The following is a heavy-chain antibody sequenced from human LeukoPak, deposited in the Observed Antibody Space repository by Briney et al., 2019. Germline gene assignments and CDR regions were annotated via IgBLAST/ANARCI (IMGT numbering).Heavy chain of an antibody. CDR2: IYYSGST. D-gene: IGHD3-10*01. V-gene: IGHV4-59*01. J-gene: IGHJ4*02. CDR1: GGSISSYY. Sequence: SETLSLTCTVSGGSISSYYWSWIRQPPGKGLEWIGYIYYSGSTNYNPSLKSRVTISVDTSKNQFSLKLSSVTAADTAVYYCARAEDYYGSGSYRDPYWGQGTLVTVSS. CDR3: ARAEDYYGSGSYRDPY.